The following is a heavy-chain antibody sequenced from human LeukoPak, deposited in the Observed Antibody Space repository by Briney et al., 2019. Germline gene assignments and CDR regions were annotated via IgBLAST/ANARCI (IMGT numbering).Heavy chain of an antibody. CDR2: ISTNGGST. CDR1: GLTFSLYC. V-gene: IGHV3-64D*06. J-gene: IGHJ3*02. Sequence: SGGSLRLSCSASGLTFSLYCMDWVRQAPGKGLEYVSGISTNGGSTYYADSVKGRFTISRDNSKNTLYLQMSTLRAEDTSVYYCVTELGIGGFDIWGQGTMVTVSS. CDR3: VTELGIGGFDI. D-gene: IGHD7-27*01.